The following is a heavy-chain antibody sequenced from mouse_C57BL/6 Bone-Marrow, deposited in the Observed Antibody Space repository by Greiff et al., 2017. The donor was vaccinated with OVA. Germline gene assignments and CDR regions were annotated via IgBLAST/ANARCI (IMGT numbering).Heavy chain of an antibody. CDR1: GYTFTSYW. CDR3: ARRGNYYGSSLDY. V-gene: IGHV1-69*01. Sequence: QVQLQQSGAELAKPGASVKLSCKASGYTFTSYWMHWVKQRPGQGLEWIGEIDPSDSYTNYNQKFKGKSTLTVDKSSSTAYMQLSSLTSEDSAVYYCARRGNYYGSSLDYWGQGTTLTVSS. CDR2: IDPSDSYT. D-gene: IGHD1-1*01. J-gene: IGHJ2*01.